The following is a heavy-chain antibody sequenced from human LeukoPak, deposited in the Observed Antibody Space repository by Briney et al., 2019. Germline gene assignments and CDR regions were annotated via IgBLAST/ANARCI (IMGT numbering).Heavy chain of an antibody. CDR1: GFTFSSYE. Sequence: PGGSLRLSCAASGFTFSSYEMNWIRQPPGKGLEWIGSIYYSGSTYYNPSLKSRVTISVDTSKNQFSLKLSSVTAADTAVYYCARDRGYSYGYDYWGQGTLVTVSS. V-gene: IGHV4-39*07. D-gene: IGHD5-18*01. CDR3: ARDRGYSYGYDY. CDR2: IYYSGST. J-gene: IGHJ4*02.